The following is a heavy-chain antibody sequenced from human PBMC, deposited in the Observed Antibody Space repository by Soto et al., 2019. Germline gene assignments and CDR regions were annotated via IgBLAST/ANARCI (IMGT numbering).Heavy chain of an antibody. D-gene: IGHD2-15*01. Sequence: ASVKASCKVSGYTLTELSMHWVRQAPGKGLEWMGGFDPEDGETIYAQKFQGRVTMTEDTSTDTAYMELSSLRSDFTAVYYCATSDRAAPEFEYWGQGTLVTVSS. V-gene: IGHV1-24*01. CDR1: GYTLTELS. CDR2: FDPEDGET. CDR3: ATSDRAAPEFEY. J-gene: IGHJ4*02.